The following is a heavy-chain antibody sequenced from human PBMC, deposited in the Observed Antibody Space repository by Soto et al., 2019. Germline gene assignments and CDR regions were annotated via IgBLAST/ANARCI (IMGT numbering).Heavy chain of an antibody. CDR3: AKGLPHLDY. CDR2: ISYDGSNK. J-gene: IGHJ4*02. Sequence: GGSLRLSCAASGFTFSSYGMHWVRQAPGKGLEWVAVISYDGSNKYYADSVKGRFTISRDNSKNTLYLQMNSLRAEDTAVYYCAKGLPHLDYWGPGTQVTVSS. CDR1: GFTFSSYG. V-gene: IGHV3-30*18.